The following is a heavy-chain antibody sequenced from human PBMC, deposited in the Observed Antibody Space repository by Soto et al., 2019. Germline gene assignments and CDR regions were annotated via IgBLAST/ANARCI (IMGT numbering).Heavy chain of an antibody. V-gene: IGHV3-7*01. D-gene: IGHD2-2*01. CDR3: VRAAPSWGHYYYHGMDV. Sequence: VQLVESGGDSVQPGGSLRLSCEASGFMFGTYWMSWVRQAPGKGLGWVANIKHDGNENFFGDSVKGRFTSSSDNAKNSLYLEMNDLGVDDTGVYYCVRAAPSWGHYYYHGMDVWGQGTTVTV. CDR2: IKHDGNEN. CDR1: GFMFGTYW. J-gene: IGHJ6*02.